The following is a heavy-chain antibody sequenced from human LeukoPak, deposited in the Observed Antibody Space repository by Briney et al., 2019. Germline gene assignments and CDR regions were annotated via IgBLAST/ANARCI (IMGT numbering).Heavy chain of an antibody. Sequence: GGSLRLSCAASGFTFSSYAMSWVRQAPGKGLEWVSATSGSGGSTYYADSVKGRFTISRDNSKNTLYLQMNSLRAEDTAVYYCAKTVLPRGLAAAGNFDYWGQGTLVTVSS. CDR2: TSGSGGST. D-gene: IGHD6-13*01. J-gene: IGHJ4*02. CDR1: GFTFSSYA. CDR3: AKTVLPRGLAAAGNFDY. V-gene: IGHV3-23*01.